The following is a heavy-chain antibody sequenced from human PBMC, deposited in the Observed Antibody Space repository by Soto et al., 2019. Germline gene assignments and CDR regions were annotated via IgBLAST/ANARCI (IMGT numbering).Heavy chain of an antibody. V-gene: IGHV1-46*03. CDR1: GYTFTSYY. CDR2: INPSGGST. Sequence: QVQLVQSGAEVKKPGASVKVSCKASGYTFTSYYMHWVRQALGQGLEWMGIINPSGGSTSYAQKFQGRVTMTRDTSTSTVYMELSSLRSEDTAVYYCASGAGYQLLYQIGDYWGQGTLVTVSS. D-gene: IGHD2-2*02. J-gene: IGHJ4*02. CDR3: ASGAGYQLLYQIGDY.